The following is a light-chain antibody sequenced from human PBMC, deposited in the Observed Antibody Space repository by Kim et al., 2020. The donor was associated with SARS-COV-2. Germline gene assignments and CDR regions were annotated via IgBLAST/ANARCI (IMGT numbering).Light chain of an antibody. CDR3: HQHDILPYT. CDR2: DAS. J-gene: IGKJ2*01. CDR1: QDIGNY. V-gene: IGKV1-33*01. Sequence: DIQMTQSPSSLSASVGDRVTITCQASQDIGNYLNWYQQKPGKAPKLLIYDASNLQIGVPSRFSGSGSGTDFTFTITSLQPEDIATYYCHQHDILPYTFGQGTKLEI.